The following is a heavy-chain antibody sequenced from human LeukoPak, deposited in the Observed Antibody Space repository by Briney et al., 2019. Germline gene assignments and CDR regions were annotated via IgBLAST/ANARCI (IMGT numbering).Heavy chain of an antibody. V-gene: IGHV1-8*01. CDR1: GYTFTSSD. CDR2: MNPNSGNT. D-gene: IGHD3-10*01. J-gene: IGHJ4*02. CDR3: ARDARGDSPEDY. Sequence: ASVTVTCKASGYTFTSSDFNWVRQATGQGLEWMGWMNPNSGNTGYAQKFQGRVTMTRDTSISTAYMELRSLRSDDTAVYYCARDARGDSPEDYWGQGTLVTVSS.